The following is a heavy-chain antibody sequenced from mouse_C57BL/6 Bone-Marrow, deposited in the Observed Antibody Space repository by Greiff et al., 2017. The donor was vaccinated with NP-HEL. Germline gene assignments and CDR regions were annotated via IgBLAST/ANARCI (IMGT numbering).Heavy chain of an antibody. J-gene: IGHJ2*01. V-gene: IGHV1-15*01. CDR2: IDPETGGT. Sequence: VKLQQSGAELVRPGASVTLSCKASGYTFTDYEMPWVKQTPVHGLEWIGAIDPETGGTASNQKFKGMAILTADKSSSTAYMGLRSLTSDDSAVYYCTGLYYYGTPDYWGQGTTLTVSS. D-gene: IGHD1-1*01. CDR3: TGLYYYGTPDY. CDR1: GYTFTDYE.